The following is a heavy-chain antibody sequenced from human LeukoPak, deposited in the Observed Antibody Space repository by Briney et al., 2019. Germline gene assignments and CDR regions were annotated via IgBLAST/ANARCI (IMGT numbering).Heavy chain of an antibody. Sequence: SETLSLTCAAYGGSFSGYYWSWIRQPPGKGLEWIGEINHSGSTNYNPSLKSRVTISVDTSKNQFSLKLSSVTAADTAVYYCARGPPLRFLEWSHYYYYGMDVWGQGTTVTVSS. CDR3: ARGPPLRFLEWSHYYYYGMDV. CDR1: GGSFSGYY. D-gene: IGHD3-3*01. CDR2: INHSGST. J-gene: IGHJ6*02. V-gene: IGHV4-34*01.